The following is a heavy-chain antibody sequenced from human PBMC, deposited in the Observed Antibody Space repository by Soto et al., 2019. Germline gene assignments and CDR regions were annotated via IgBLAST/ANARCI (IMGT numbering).Heavy chain of an antibody. Sequence: GGSLRLSCAASGFTFSSYAMSWVRQAPGKGLEWVSAISGSGGSTYYADSVKGRFTISRDNSKNTLYLQMNSLRAEDTAVYYCAKDRRPYSSSWYWQMFDPWSQGTLVTVPQ. CDR2: ISGSGGST. V-gene: IGHV3-23*01. D-gene: IGHD6-13*01. J-gene: IGHJ5*02. CDR3: AKDRRPYSSSWYWQMFDP. CDR1: GFTFSSYA.